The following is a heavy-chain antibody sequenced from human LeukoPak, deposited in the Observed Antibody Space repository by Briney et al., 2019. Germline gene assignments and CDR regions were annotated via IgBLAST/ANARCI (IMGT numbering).Heavy chain of an antibody. V-gene: IGHV3-23*01. D-gene: IGHD3-10*01. CDR3: AKVGYYYGSGSYYKSPLDY. CDR1: GFTFSDYY. Sequence: PGGSLRLSCAASGFTFSDYYMDWVRQAPGKGLEWVSVISGPSDSTYYADSVKGRFTIPRDNSKNTVYLQMNRLRAEDTAVYYCAKVGYYYGSGSYYKSPLDYWGQETVVTVSS. CDR2: ISGPSDST. J-gene: IGHJ4*02.